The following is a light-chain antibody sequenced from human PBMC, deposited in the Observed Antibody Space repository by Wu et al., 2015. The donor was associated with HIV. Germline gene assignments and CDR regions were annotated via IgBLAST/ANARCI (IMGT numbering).Light chain of an antibody. V-gene: IGKV3-20*01. Sequence: EIVLTQSPGTLSLSPGERATLSCRASQSVSSSYVAWYQQKSGQAPRLFIYGASSRAAGIPDRFRGSGSGTDFTLTISRLEPEDSAVYYCQQYGSSPYTFGQGYQAGDQT. CDR2: GAS. J-gene: IGKJ2*01. CDR3: QQYGSSPYT. CDR1: QSVSSSY.